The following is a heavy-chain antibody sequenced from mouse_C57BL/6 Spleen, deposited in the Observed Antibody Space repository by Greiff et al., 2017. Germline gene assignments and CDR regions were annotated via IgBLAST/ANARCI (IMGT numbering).Heavy chain of an antibody. D-gene: IGHD4-1*01. CDR2: IDPSDSYT. Sequence: VQLQQPGAELVKPGASVKLSCKASGYTFTSYWMQWVKQRPGQGLEWIGEIDPSDSYTNYNQKFKGKATLTVDTSSSTAYMQLSSLTSEDSAVYYCAIGALAGGFAYWGQGTLVTVSA. CDR3: AIGALAGGFAY. J-gene: IGHJ3*01. CDR1: GYTFTSYW. V-gene: IGHV1-50*01.